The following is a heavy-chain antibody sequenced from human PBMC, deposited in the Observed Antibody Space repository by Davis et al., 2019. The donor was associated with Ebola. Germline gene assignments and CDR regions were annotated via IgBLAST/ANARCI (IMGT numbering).Heavy chain of an antibody. V-gene: IGHV4-59*08. Sequence: MPGGSLRLSCAVYGGSFSGYYWGWIRQPPGKGLGWIGWISFSGNTNDNPSLRSRVTISVDTSKNQFSLKLRSVTAADTAVYYCARQGWSGYSLRHWLDPWGRGTLATVSS. J-gene: IGHJ5*02. CDR3: ARQGWSGYSLRHWLDP. CDR2: ISFSGNT. CDR1: GGSFSGYY. D-gene: IGHD3-3*01.